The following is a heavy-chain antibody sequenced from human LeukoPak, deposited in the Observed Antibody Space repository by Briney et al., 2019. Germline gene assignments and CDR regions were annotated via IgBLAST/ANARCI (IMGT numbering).Heavy chain of an antibody. V-gene: IGHV5-10-1*01. Sequence: GESLKISCKGSGYSFTSYWISCVRQMPGKGLEWMGRIDPSDSYTNYSPSFQGHVTISADKSISTAYLQWSSLKASDTAMYYCARHERPGYYGSGSYYGYWGQGTLVTVSS. D-gene: IGHD3-10*01. CDR3: ARHERPGYYGSGSYYGY. CDR1: GYSFTSYW. J-gene: IGHJ4*02. CDR2: IDPSDSYT.